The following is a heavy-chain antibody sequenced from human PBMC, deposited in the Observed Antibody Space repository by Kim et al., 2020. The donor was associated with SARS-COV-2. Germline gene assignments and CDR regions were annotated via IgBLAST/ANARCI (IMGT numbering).Heavy chain of an antibody. Sequence: GGSLRLSCAASGFTFSSYAMSWVRQAPGKGLEWVSAISGSGGSTYYADSVKGRFTISRDNSKNTLYLQMNSLRAEDTAVYYCAIPPDYDILTGYYAVEYYYYGMDVWGQGTTVTVSS. CDR1: GFTFSSYA. V-gene: IGHV3-23*01. CDR2: ISGSGGST. D-gene: IGHD3-9*01. J-gene: IGHJ6*02. CDR3: AIPPDYDILTGYYAVEYYYYGMDV.